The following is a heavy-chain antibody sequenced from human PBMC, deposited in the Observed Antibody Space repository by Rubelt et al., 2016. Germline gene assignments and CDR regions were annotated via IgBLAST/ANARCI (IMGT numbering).Heavy chain of an antibody. V-gene: IGHV3-49*03. D-gene: IGHD1-26*01. J-gene: IGHJ4*02. CDR2: IRSKPYGGTT. Sequence: TASGFTFGDFAMTWFRQAPGKGLEWVGFIRSKPYGGTTEYAASVKGRFTISRDDSKSIAYLQMKSLKTEGTAVYYCTRDVYSATCYDYWGQGTLVTVSS. CDR1: GFTFGDFA. CDR3: TRDVYSATCYDY.